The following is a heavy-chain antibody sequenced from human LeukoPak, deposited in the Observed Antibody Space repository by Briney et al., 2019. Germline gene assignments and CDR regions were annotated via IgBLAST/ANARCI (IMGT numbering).Heavy chain of an antibody. V-gene: IGHV4-4*07. CDR2: VYTSGTT. CDR1: GGSVSSYY. D-gene: IGHD6-19*01. CDR3: ATSGSGWSTKKDALEI. J-gene: IGHJ3*02. Sequence: SETLSLTCNVSGGSVSSYYWSWIRQPAGKGLEWIGRVYTSGTTYYNPSLRSRVTVSVDTSKNQFSLKMTSVNAADTAVYYCATSGSGWSTKKDALEIWGQGTTVTVAS.